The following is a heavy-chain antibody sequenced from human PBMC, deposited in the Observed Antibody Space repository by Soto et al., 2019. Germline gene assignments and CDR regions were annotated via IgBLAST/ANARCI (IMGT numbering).Heavy chain of an antibody. CDR1: GYTFTSFY. CDR3: ARNLESADV. CDR2: INPSGGST. V-gene: IGHV1-46*01. J-gene: IGHJ4*02. Sequence: ALVKVSCKASGYTFTSFYIHWVRQAPGQGLEWMAIINPSGGSTNYAQKFQGRITLTRDTSTSTVYMELSSLRSEDTAVYYCARNLESADVWGQGTLVTVSS. D-gene: IGHD1-1*01.